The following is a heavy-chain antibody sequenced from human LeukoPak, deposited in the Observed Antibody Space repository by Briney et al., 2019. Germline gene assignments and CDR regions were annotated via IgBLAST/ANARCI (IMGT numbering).Heavy chain of an antibody. Sequence: GSLRLSCAASEFSVGSNYMTWVRQAPGKGLEWIGSIYYSGSTYYNPSLKSRVTISVDTSKNQFSLKLSSVTAADTAVYYCARHAYTTVTKLAWFDPWGQGTLVTVSS. CDR1: EFSVGSNY. CDR2: IYYSGST. V-gene: IGHV4-39*01. CDR3: ARHAYTTVTKLAWFDP. D-gene: IGHD4-17*01. J-gene: IGHJ5*02.